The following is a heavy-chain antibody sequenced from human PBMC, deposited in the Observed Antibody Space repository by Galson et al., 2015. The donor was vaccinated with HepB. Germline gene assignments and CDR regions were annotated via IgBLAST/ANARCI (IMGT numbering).Heavy chain of an antibody. CDR3: ARDAGFRSGSGSYYRQ. CDR1: GFTFSSYA. D-gene: IGHD3-10*01. CDR2: ISYDGSNK. J-gene: IGHJ4*02. V-gene: IGHV3-30*04. Sequence: SLRLSCAASGFTFSSYAMHWVRQAPGKGLEWVAVISYDGSNKYYADSVKGRFTISRDNSKNTLYLQMNSLRAEDTAVYYCARDAGFRSGSGSYYRQWGQGTLVTVSS.